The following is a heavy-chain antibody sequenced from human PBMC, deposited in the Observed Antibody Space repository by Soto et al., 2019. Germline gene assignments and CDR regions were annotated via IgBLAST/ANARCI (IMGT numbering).Heavy chain of an antibody. V-gene: IGHV4-39*01. CDR1: GGSISSSSYY. CDR2: IYYSGST. J-gene: IGHJ4*02. D-gene: IGHD6-13*01. Sequence: SETLSLTCTVSGGSISSSSYYWGWIRQPPGKGLEWIGSIYYSGSTYYNPSLKSRVTISVDTSKNQFSLKLSSVTAADTAVYYCARQGYSSSWDYWGQGTLVTVSS. CDR3: ARQGYSSSWDY.